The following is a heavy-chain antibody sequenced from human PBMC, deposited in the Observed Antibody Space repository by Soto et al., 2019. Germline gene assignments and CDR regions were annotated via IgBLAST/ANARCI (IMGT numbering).Heavy chain of an antibody. J-gene: IGHJ4*02. CDR3: AREEYYYGSGAFFDY. CDR1: GYTFTSYG. Sequence: GASVKVSCKASGYTFTSYGISWVRQAPGQGLEWMGRIIPILGIANYAQKFQGRVTITADKSTSTAYMELSSLRSGDTAVYYCAREEYYYGSGAFFDYWGQGTLVTVSS. D-gene: IGHD3-10*01. V-gene: IGHV1-69*04. CDR2: IIPILGIA.